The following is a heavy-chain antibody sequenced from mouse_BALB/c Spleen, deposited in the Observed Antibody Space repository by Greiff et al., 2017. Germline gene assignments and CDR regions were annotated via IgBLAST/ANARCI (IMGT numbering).Heavy chain of an antibody. D-gene: IGHD1-2*01. V-gene: IGHV5-6-5*01. CDR3: ARGELRLFWFAY. J-gene: IGHJ3*01. CDR1: GFTFSSYA. CDR2: ISSGGST. Sequence: DVKLVESGGGLVKPGGSLKLSCAASGFTFSSYAMSWVRQTPEKRLEWVASISSGGSTYYPDSVKGRFTISRDNARNILYLQMSSLRSEDTAMYYCARGELRLFWFAYWGQGTLVTVSA.